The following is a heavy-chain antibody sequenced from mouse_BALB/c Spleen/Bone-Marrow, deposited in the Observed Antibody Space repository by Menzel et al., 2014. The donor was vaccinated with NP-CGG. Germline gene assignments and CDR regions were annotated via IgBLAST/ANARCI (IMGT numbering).Heavy chain of an antibody. V-gene: IGHV15-2*02. CDR1: DSEVFPIAY. CDR2: ILPSIGRT. CDR3: ARGTNWDGEGYYYAMDY. J-gene: IGHJ4*01. Sequence: QVQLKESGSELRSPGSSVKLSCKDFDSEVFPIAYTSWVRQKPGHGFEWIGDILPSIGRTIYGEKFEDKATLDADAVSNTAYLELNSLTSEDSAIYYCARGTNWDGEGYYYAMDYWGQGTSVTVSS. D-gene: IGHD4-1*01.